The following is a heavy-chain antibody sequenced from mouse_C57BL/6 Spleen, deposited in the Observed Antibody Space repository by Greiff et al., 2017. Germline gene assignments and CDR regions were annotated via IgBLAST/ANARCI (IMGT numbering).Heavy chain of an antibody. Sequence: VQLVESGPGLVAPSQSLSITCTVSGFSLTSYAISWVRQPPGKGLEWLGVLWTGGGTNYNSALKSRLSISKDNSKSQVFLKMNSLQTDDTARYYCARNRDYDYGEAMDYWGQGTSVTVSS. CDR2: LWTGGGT. V-gene: IGHV2-9-1*01. D-gene: IGHD2-4*01. CDR3: ARNRDYDYGEAMDY. J-gene: IGHJ4*01. CDR1: GFSLTSYA.